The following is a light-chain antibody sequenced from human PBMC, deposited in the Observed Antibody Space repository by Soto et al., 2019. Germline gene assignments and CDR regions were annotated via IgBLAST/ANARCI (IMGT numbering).Light chain of an antibody. CDR1: QSIDTW. J-gene: IGKJ1*01. V-gene: IGKV1-5*03. CDR3: QEYKNDYGK. CDR2: KAS. Sequence: DIQMTQSPATLAASVGDRVSLTCRASQSIDTWLAWYQQKPGKAPNLLIYKASRLESGVPSRFSGSGSRTEFTLTISSLQPEDFGSYYCQEYKNDYGKLGQGNKVDIK.